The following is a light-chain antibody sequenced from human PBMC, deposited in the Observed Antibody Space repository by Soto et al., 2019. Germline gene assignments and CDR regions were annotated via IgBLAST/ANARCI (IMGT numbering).Light chain of an antibody. CDR3: SSYAGSNNMI. CDR2: EVT. V-gene: IGLV2-8*01. J-gene: IGLJ2*01. Sequence: QSVLTQPPSASGSPGQSVAISCTGTSSDVGGNNYVSWYQQHPGKAPKLMVYEVTKRPSGVPDRFSGSKSGNTASLTVSGLQAEDEADYYRSSYAGSNNMIFGGGTKLTVL. CDR1: SSDVGGNNY.